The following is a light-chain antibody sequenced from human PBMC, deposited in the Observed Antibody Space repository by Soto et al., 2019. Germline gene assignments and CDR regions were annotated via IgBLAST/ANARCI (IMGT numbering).Light chain of an antibody. CDR3: QQRQYWPPIT. V-gene: IGKV3-11*01. CDR2: DAT. J-gene: IGKJ5*01. CDR1: QSVSSY. Sequence: EGVLTQSPGTLSLSPGERATLSCTASQSVSSYLAWYQKKPGQAPRLVIYDATNRATGIPARFGGSGSGTDFTLTISSLEPEDFAVYYCQQRQYWPPITFGQGTRLEIK.